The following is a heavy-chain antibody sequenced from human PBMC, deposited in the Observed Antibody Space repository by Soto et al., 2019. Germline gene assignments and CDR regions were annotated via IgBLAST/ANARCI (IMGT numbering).Heavy chain of an antibody. Sequence: QVQLVQSGAAVKKPGSSVKVSCKASGGTFSKYAISWVRQAPGQGLEWMGGIIPIFGTANYAQKFQGRVTITADKSTNTAYMELSSLKSEDTAVYYCAREGGLEYYDLDVWGQGTTITVSS. V-gene: IGHV1-69*14. CDR2: IIPIFGTA. J-gene: IGHJ6*02. D-gene: IGHD1-1*01. CDR1: GGTFSKYA. CDR3: AREGGLEYYDLDV.